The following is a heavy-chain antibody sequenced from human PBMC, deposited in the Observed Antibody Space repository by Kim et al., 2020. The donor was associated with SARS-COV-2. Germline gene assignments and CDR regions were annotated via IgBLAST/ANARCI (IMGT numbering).Heavy chain of an antibody. J-gene: IGHJ4*02. CDR3: AHSKQQLVADY. Sequence: KRYSPSLKSRLTITKDTSKNQVVLTMTNMDPVDTATYYCAHSKQQLVADYWGQGTLVTVSS. D-gene: IGHD6-13*01. V-gene: IGHV2-5*01. CDR2: K.